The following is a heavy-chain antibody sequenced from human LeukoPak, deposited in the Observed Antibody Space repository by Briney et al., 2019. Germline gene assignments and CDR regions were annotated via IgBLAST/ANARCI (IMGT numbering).Heavy chain of an antibody. J-gene: IGHJ6*02. Sequence: SVKVSCKASGGTFSSYAISWVRQAPGQGLEWMGGIIPIFGTANYAQKFQGRVTITADESTSTAYMELSSLRSEDTAVYYCARRGSPIPGYYYYGMDVWGQGTTVTVSS. V-gene: IGHV1-69*13. D-gene: IGHD3-16*01. CDR2: IIPIFGTA. CDR3: ARRGSPIPGYYYYGMDV. CDR1: GGTFSSYA.